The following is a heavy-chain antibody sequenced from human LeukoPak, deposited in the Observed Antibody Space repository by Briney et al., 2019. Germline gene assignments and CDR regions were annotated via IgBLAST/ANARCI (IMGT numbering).Heavy chain of an antibody. CDR1: GFTFSTYG. D-gene: IGHD5-18*01. J-gene: IGHJ4*02. CDR3: ARSPSYVYYFDY. V-gene: IGHV3-48*03. CDR2: ISSSGSTI. Sequence: GGSLRLSCAASGFTFSTYGIHCVRQAPGKGLEWVSYISSSGSTIYYADSVKGRFTISRDNAKNSLYLQMNSLRAEDTAVYYCARSPSYVYYFDYWGQGTLVTVSS.